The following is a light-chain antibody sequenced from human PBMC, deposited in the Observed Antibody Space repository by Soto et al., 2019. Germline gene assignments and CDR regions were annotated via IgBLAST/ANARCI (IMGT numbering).Light chain of an antibody. CDR3: SSYARNRDVV. V-gene: IGLV1-44*01. J-gene: IGLJ2*01. CDR2: NNN. Sequence: QSVLTQPPSASGTPGQRVTISCSGSTSNIGSKTVSWYQQLPGSAPRVLIYNNNERPSGVPDRFSGSKSGTSASLAISGLQSEDEADYYCSSYARNRDVVFGGGTKLTVL. CDR1: TSNIGSKT.